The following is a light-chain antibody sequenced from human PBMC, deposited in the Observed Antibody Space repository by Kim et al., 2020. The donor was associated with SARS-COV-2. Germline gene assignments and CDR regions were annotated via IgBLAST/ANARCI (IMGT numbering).Light chain of an antibody. J-gene: IGLJ2*01. CDR3: NSRGSNGNDVL. Sequence: SSELTQDPAVSVALGQTVRITCQGDSLRSYYASWYQQKPGQAPIVVIYGKNNRPSGIPDRFSGSSSGNTASLTITGTQAGDEADYYCNSRGSNGNDVLFG. V-gene: IGLV3-19*01. CDR2: GKN. CDR1: SLRSYY.